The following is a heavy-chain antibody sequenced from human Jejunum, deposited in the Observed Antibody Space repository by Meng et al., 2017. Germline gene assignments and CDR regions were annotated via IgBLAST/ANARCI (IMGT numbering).Heavy chain of an antibody. J-gene: IGHJ4*02. CDR3: AKLVSF. CDR2: IDGTGSDT. Sequence: GESLKISCATSGFTFGSYPLSWVRQAPGKGLEWVSAIDGTGSDTHYADSVRGRFTISRDTSKNTLYLQMNSLRAEDTAVYYCAKLVSFWGQGTLVTVSS. CDR1: GFTFGSYP. D-gene: IGHD2-8*01. V-gene: IGHV3-23*01.